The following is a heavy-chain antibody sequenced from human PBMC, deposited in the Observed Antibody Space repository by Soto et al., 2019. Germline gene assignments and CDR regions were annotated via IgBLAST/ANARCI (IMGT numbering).Heavy chain of an antibody. D-gene: IGHD3-10*01. CDR2: IYYSGST. CDR3: ARGGYTGLYWYFDL. J-gene: IGHJ2*01. V-gene: IGHV4-59*01. CDR1: GGSISSYY. Sequence: SETLSLTCTVSGGSISSYYWSWIRQPPGKGLEWIGYIYYSGSTNYNPSLKSRVTISVDTSKNQFSLKLSSVTAAGTAVYYCARGGYTGLYWYFDLWGRGTLVTVSS.